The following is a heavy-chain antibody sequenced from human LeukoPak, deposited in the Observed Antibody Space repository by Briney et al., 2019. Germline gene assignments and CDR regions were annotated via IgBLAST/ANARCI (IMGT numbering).Heavy chain of an antibody. Sequence: PGGTLRLSCAASGFTFSSYAMHWVRQAPGKGLEWVAVISYDGSNKYYADSVKGRFTISRDNSKNTLYLQMNSLRAEDTAVYYCARQSYYDHTLGNFQHWGQGTLVTVS. CDR3: ARQSYYDHTLGNFQH. D-gene: IGHD3-22*01. V-gene: IGHV3-30-3*01. CDR1: GFTFSSYA. CDR2: ISYDGSNK. J-gene: IGHJ1*01.